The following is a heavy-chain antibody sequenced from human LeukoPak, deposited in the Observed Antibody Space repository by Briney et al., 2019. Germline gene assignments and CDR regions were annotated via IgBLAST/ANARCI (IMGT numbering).Heavy chain of an antibody. CDR1: GFTFSSYS. V-gene: IGHV3-21*06. Sequence: GGSLRLSCAASGFTFSSYSMNWVRQAPGKGLEWVPSISSGSTYMYYADSVKGRFTISRDNAQNSVFLQMNSLRAEDTAVYYCGRVGGRSKAAKGDAFDIWGQGTMVVVSS. J-gene: IGHJ3*02. D-gene: IGHD6-6*01. CDR2: ISSGSTYM. CDR3: GRVGGRSKAAKGDAFDI.